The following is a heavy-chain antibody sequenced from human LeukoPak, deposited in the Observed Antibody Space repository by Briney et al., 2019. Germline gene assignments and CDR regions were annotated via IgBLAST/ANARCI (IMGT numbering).Heavy chain of an antibody. J-gene: IGHJ4*02. CDR2: IKSKTDGGTT. CDR1: GFTFSNAW. Sequence: GGSLRLSCAASGFTFSNAWMSWVRQAPGKGLEWVGRIKSKTDGGTTDYAAPVKGRFTISRDDSKNTLYLQMNSLRAEDTAVYYCARDSSGWHYHDYWGQGTLVTVSS. D-gene: IGHD6-19*01. CDR3: ARDSSGWHYHDY. V-gene: IGHV3-15*01.